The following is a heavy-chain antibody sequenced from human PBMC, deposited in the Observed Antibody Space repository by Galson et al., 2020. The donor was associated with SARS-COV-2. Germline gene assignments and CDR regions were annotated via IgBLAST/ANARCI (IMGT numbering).Heavy chain of an antibody. D-gene: IGHD3-3*01. V-gene: IGHV4-59*01. CDR2: IYYNGAT. CDR1: GFTFSTYY. J-gene: IGHJ4*02. CDR3: ARVRVPGDS. Sequence: SETLSLTCTASGFTFSTYYWSWIRQPPGKGLEWIWRIYYNGATHYSPSPQSRVTISLDTSKNQFSLRLTSVTAADTAVYYCARVRVPGDSWGQGTLVTVSS.